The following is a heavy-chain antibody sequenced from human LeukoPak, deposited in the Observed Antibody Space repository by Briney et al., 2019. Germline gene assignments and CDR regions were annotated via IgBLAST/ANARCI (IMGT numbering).Heavy chain of an antibody. CDR3: ARDGRSSGSNWFDP. D-gene: IGHD3-22*01. J-gene: IGHJ5*02. V-gene: IGHV4-39*07. CDR2: IYYSGST. CDR1: GGSISSSSYY. Sequence: SETLSLTCTVSGGSISSSSYYWGWIRQPPGMGLEWIGSIYYSGSTYYNPSLKSRVTISVDTSKNQFSLKLSSVTAADTAVYYCARDGRSSGSNWFDPWGQGTLSPSPQ.